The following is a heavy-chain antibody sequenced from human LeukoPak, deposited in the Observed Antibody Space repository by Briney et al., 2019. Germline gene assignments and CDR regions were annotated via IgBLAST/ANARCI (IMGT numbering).Heavy chain of an antibody. J-gene: IGHJ4*02. Sequence: SETLSLTCTVSGGSLSGYYWSWIRQPAGKGLEWVGRIYTSGSTNYNPSLKSRVTMSVDTSKNQFSLKLSSVTAADTAVYYCARMDDCGSTDCSAFDYWGQGTLVPVSS. CDR3: ARMDDCGSTDCSAFDY. D-gene: IGHD2-2*01. CDR2: IYTSGST. CDR1: GGSLSGYY. V-gene: IGHV4-4*07.